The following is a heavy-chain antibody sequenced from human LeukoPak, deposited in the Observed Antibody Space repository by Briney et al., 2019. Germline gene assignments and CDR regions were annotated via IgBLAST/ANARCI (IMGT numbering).Heavy chain of an antibody. J-gene: IGHJ3*02. V-gene: IGHV1-8*01. CDR2: MNPNSGHT. CDR3: AMYHYDSSGPYVGAFDI. CDR1: GYTLTELS. Sequence: ASVKVSCKVSGYTLTELSMHWVRQAPGKGLEWLGWMNPNSGHTGFAQKFQGRVTMTRDTSISTAYMELSSLRSEDTAMYYCAMYHYDSSGPYVGAFDIWGQGTMVTVSS. D-gene: IGHD3-22*01.